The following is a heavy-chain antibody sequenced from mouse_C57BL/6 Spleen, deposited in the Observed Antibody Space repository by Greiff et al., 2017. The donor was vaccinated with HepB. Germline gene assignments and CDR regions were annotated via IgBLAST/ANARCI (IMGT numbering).Heavy chain of an antibody. J-gene: IGHJ4*01. CDR1: GYTFTDYN. V-gene: IGHV1-22*01. Sequence: VQLQQSGPELVKPGASVKMSCKASGYTFTDYNMHWVKQSHGKSLEWIGYINPNNGGTSYNQKFKGKATLTVNKSSSTAYMELRSLTSEDSAVYYCARPDGLYYYAMDYWGQGTSVTVSS. CDR3: ARPDGLYYYAMDY. D-gene: IGHD6-5*01. CDR2: INPNNGGT.